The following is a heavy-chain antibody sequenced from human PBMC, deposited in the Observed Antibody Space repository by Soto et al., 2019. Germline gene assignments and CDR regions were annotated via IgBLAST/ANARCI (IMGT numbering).Heavy chain of an antibody. CDR2: INPNGGST. D-gene: IGHD3-3*01. J-gene: IGHJ6*02. CDR1: ADTFTSYY. CDR3: ARGGFWSGYSPPYGMDV. Sequence: ASVKVSCKAPADTFTSYYIHWVRQAPGHGLEWMGIINPNGGSTRFAQTFQGRITMTTDTSTSTVYMELRSLRSEDTAVYYCARGGFWSGYSPPYGMDVWGQGTTVTVSS. V-gene: IGHV1-46*01.